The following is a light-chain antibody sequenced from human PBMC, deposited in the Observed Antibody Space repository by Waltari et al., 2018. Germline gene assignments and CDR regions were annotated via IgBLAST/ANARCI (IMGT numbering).Light chain of an antibody. J-gene: IGKJ1*01. CDR1: QTISSW. Sequence: DIQMTPSPSSLSASVGDRVTINCRASQTISSWWALFQQKPGKAPKLVIYKASTLESGVPSRFSGGGSGTEFTLTISSLQPGDFATYYCQQFDSFPWTFGHGTKVEIK. V-gene: IGKV1-5*03. CDR3: QQFDSFPWT. CDR2: KAS.